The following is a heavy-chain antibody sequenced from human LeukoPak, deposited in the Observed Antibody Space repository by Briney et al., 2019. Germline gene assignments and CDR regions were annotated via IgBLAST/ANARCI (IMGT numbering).Heavy chain of an antibody. CDR1: GGSISSGGYY. D-gene: IGHD6-6*01. Sequence: PSETLSLTCTVSGGSISSGGYYWSWIRQHPGKGVEWIGYIYYSGSTYYNPSLKSRVTISVDTSKNHFSLKLSSVTAADTAVYYCAREGIAARPFDYWGQGTLVTVSS. CDR3: AREGIAARPFDY. V-gene: IGHV4-31*03. CDR2: IYYSGST. J-gene: IGHJ4*02.